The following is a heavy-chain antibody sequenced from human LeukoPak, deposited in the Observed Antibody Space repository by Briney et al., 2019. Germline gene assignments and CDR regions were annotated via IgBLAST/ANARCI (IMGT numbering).Heavy chain of an antibody. D-gene: IGHD6-19*01. J-gene: IGHJ3*02. CDR1: GYTFTSYG. V-gene: IGHV1-46*01. CDR2: INPSGGST. CDR3: ARVTGYSSGWFYATAKGAFDI. Sequence: ASVKVSCKASGYTFTSYGISWVRQAPGQGLEWMGIINPSGGSTSYAQKFQGRVTMTRDTSTSTVYMELSSLRSEDTAVYYCARVTGYSSGWFYATAKGAFDIWGQGTMVTVSS.